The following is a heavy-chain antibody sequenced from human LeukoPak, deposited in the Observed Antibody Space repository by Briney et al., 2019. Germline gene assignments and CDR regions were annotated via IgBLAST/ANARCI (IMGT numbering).Heavy chain of an antibody. Sequence: GGSLRLSCAASGFTFNNAWMSWVRQAPGKGLEWVGRIKSKTDGGTTDYAAPVKGRFTISRDDSKNTLYLQINSLKSEDTAVYYCTTVRFLEWVQFMDVWGKGTTVTVSS. CDR1: GFTFNNAW. D-gene: IGHD3-3*01. CDR3: TTVRFLEWVQFMDV. V-gene: IGHV3-15*01. CDR2: IKSKTDGGTT. J-gene: IGHJ6*03.